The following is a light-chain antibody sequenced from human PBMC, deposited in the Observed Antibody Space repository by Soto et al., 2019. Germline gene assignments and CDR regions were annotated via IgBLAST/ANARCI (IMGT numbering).Light chain of an antibody. CDR2: AAS. J-gene: IGKJ4*01. CDR3: QQSSNIPLT. Sequence: DIQMTQSPSSLSASVGDSVTITCRASQSITTLLNWYQKKPGKAPNLLIYAASSLRSGVPSRFSGAGSGTEFSLTISALQPEDFASYFRQQSSNIPLTFGGGTKVDIK. CDR1: QSITTL. V-gene: IGKV1-39*01.